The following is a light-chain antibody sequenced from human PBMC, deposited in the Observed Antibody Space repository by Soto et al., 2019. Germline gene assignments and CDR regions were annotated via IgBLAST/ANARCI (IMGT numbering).Light chain of an antibody. CDR3: QKYNSAPWT. V-gene: IGKV1-27*01. CDR2: VAS. Sequence: DIQMTQSPSSLSASVGDRVTITCRASQGISNYLAWYQQQPGKVPKLLIYVASTLQSGVPSRFSGSGSGTDFTLTISSLQPEDVATYYSQKYNSAPWTFGQGNKVEIK. CDR1: QGISNY. J-gene: IGKJ1*01.